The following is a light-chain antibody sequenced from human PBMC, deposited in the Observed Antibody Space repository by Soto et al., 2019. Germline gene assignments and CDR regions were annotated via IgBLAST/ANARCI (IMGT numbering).Light chain of an antibody. CDR1: GSNIGTNT. Sequence: QSVLTQPPSASGTPGQRVTISCSGSGSNIGTNTVNWYQQLPGTAPKLLIYRTDQRPAGIPDRFSGSKSVTSASLDISGLQSDDEADYYCTAWDGSLDGRVFGGGTKLTVL. CDR2: RTD. J-gene: IGLJ3*02. CDR3: TAWDGSLDGRV. V-gene: IGLV1-44*01.